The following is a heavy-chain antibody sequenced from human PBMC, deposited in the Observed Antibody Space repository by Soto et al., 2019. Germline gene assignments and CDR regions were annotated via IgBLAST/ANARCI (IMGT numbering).Heavy chain of an antibody. D-gene: IGHD2-2*02. CDR1: GYTFTSHA. V-gene: IGHV1-3*01. CDR3: ARGVGLYSNYDY. J-gene: IGHJ4*02. Sequence: QVQLVQSGAEVKKPGASVKVSCKASGYTFTSHAMHWVRQAPGQRLEWMGWINAGNGNTKYSQKFQGRVTITRDTSASTAYMELSSLRSEDTAVYYCARGVGLYSNYDYWGQGTLVTVSS. CDR2: INAGNGNT.